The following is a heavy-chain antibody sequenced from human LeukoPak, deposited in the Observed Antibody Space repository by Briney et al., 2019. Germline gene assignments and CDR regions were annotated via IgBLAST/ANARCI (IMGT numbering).Heavy chain of an antibody. D-gene: IGHD3-22*01. Sequence: SQTLSLTCNVSGASIRSGDHHWSWLRQSPGKGLEWIGYIYFSGSRSSNPSLRSRLTISVDTSKNQFSLKLSSVTAADTAVYYCARHVFVRYYDSSGYWDYWGQGTLVTVSS. CDR3: ARHVFVRYYDSSGYWDY. CDR1: GASIRSGDHH. J-gene: IGHJ4*02. CDR2: IYFSGSR. V-gene: IGHV4-30-4*08.